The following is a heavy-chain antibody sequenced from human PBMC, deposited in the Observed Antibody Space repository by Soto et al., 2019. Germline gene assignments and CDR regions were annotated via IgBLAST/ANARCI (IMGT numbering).Heavy chain of an antibody. CDR1: RLTFSNYA. CDR2: ISGSGDTT. V-gene: IGHV3-23*01. D-gene: IGHD6-13*01. J-gene: IGHJ4*02. CDR3: AKADYSYSWAPGDY. Sequence: GGSLRLSCVISRLTFSNYALNWVRQAPGKGLEWVSSISGSGDTTYYADSVKGRFTISRDNSKNTLYLQMSSLRVEDTALYYCAKADYSYSWAPGDYWRQGTLVTVSS.